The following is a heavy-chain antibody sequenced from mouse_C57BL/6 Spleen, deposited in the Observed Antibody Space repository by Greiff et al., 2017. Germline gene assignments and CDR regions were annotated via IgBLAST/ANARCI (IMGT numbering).Heavy chain of an antibody. CDR3: ARSGIYYYGSDYFDY. CDR2: INPNNGGT. CDR1: GYTFTDYN. D-gene: IGHD1-1*01. V-gene: IGHV1-22*01. Sequence: VQLQQSGPELVKPGASVKMSCKASGYTFTDYNMHWVKQSHGKSLEWIGYINPNNGGTSYNQKFKGKATLTVNKSSSTAYMELRSLTSEDSAVXDCARSGIYYYGSDYFDYWGQGTTLTVSS. J-gene: IGHJ2*01.